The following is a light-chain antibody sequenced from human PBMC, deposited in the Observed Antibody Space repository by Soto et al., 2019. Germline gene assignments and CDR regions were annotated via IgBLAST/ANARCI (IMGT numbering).Light chain of an antibody. CDR3: CSYAGSSTAVV. CDR1: SSDVGSYNL. Sequence: QSALTQPASVSGSPGQSITISCTGTSSDVGSYNLVSWYQQHPGKAPKLMIYEGSKRPSGVSNRFSDSKSGNTASLTISGLQAEDEADYYCCSYAGSSTAVVFGGGTKLTVL. J-gene: IGLJ2*01. CDR2: EGS. V-gene: IGLV2-23*01.